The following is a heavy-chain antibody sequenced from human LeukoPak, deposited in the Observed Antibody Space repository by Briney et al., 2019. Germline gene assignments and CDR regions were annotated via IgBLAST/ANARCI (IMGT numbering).Heavy chain of an antibody. CDR2: IDPSDSYI. J-gene: IGHJ4*02. V-gene: IGHV5-10-1*01. CDR1: GYSFTSYW. Sequence: GESLRISCKGSGYSFTSYWISWVRQMPGKGLEWMGRIDPSDSYINYSPSFQGHVTISADKSISTAYLQWSSLKASDTAMYYCARHPSGITMVECWGQGTLVTVSS. CDR3: ARHPSGITMVEC. D-gene: IGHD3-10*01.